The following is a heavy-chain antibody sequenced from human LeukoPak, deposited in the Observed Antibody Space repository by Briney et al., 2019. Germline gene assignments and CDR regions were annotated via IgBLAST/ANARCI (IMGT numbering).Heavy chain of an antibody. V-gene: IGHV4-39*01. CDR2: IYYSGST. CDR1: GGSIISGSYY. Sequence: PSQTLSLTCTVSGGSIISGSYYWGWIRQPPGKGLEWIGSIYYSGSTYYNPSLKSRVTISVDTSKNQFSLKLSSVTAADTAIYYCARLLSIADAFDIWGQGTMVTVSS. CDR3: ARLLSIADAFDI. J-gene: IGHJ3*02. D-gene: IGHD2/OR15-2a*01.